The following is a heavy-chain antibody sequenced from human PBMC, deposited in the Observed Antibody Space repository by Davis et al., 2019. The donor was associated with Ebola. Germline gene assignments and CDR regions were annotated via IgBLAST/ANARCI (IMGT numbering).Heavy chain of an antibody. CDR2: VSGSGDTT. CDR1: GFTFSSYA. D-gene: IGHD6-19*01. Sequence: GESLKISCAASGFTFSSYAMSWVRQAPGKGLEWVSAVSGSGDTTYYADSVKGRFTISRDNSKNTVYLQLSSLRVEDTAVYYCAKGWKSPVAAACDSWGQGTLVTVSS. J-gene: IGHJ4*02. CDR3: AKGWKSPVAAACDS. V-gene: IGHV3-23*01.